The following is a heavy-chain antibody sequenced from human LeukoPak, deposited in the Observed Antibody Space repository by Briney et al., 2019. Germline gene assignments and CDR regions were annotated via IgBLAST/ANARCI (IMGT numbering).Heavy chain of an antibody. D-gene: IGHD5-12*01. CDR3: ARHLPIVATITTVDY. CDR1: GFTFSGAW. J-gene: IGHJ4*02. V-gene: IGHV3-7*01. Sequence: GGSLRLSCTASGFTFSGAWMTWVRQAPGKGLEWVANIREDGTEKNYVDSVKGRFTISRYNAKNSLFLQMSNLRDDDTAIYYCARHLPIVATITTVDYWGQGTLVTVSS. CDR2: IREDGTEK.